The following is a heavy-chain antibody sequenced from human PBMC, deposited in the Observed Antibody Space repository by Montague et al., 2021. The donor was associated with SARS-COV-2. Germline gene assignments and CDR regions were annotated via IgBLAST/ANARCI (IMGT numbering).Heavy chain of an antibody. CDR2: ISSSSSYI. V-gene: IGHV3-21*01. Sequence: SLRLSCAASGFTFSSHSMNWVRQAPGKGLEWVSSISSSSSYIYYADSVMGRFTISRDNAKNSLYLQMNSLRAEDTAVYYCARDQAKYDFWSPWASWFDPWGQGTLVTVSS. CDR3: ARDQAKYDFWSPWASWFDP. J-gene: IGHJ5*02. D-gene: IGHD3-3*01. CDR1: GFTFSSHS.